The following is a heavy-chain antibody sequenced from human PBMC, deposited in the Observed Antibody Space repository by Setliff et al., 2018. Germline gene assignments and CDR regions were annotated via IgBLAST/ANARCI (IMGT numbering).Heavy chain of an antibody. CDR2: INPSGGST. CDR3: ARDPNYYHSSGQLLGDAFDI. CDR1: GYTFTSYY. Sequence: ASVKVSCKASGYTFTSYYMHWVRQAPGQGLEWMGIINPSGGSTSYAQKFQGGVTMTRDTSTSTVYMELSSLRSEDTAVYYCARDPNYYHSSGQLLGDAFDIWGQGTMVTVSS. D-gene: IGHD3-22*01. J-gene: IGHJ3*02. V-gene: IGHV1-46*01.